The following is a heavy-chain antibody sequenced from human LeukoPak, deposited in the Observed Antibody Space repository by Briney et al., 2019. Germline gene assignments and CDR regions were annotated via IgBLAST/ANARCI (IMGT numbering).Heavy chain of an antibody. V-gene: IGHV1-2*02. CDR3: ARGLAVVVPAAIGY. CDR2: INPNSGGT. CDR1: GYTFTGYY. J-gene: IGHJ4*02. D-gene: IGHD2-2*01. Sequence: ASVKVSCKASGYTFTGYYMHWVLQAPGQGLEWMGWINPNSGGTNYAQKFQGRVTLTRDTSISTAYMELSRLRSDDTAVYYCARGLAVVVPAAIGYWGQGTLVTVSS.